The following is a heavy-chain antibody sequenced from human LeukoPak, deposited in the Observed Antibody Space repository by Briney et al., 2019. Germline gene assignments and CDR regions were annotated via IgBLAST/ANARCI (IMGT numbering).Heavy chain of an antibody. J-gene: IGHJ4*02. D-gene: IGHD4-23*01. V-gene: IGHV3-7*01. Sequence: GGSLRLSCAASEFPFNGYWMSWVRQAPGKGLECVANINQDGSEKYYVDSVRGRFTISRDNAKNSLYLQMNNLRLEDTAVYYCARLGRWTQAWSYGIWGRGTLVTVSS. CDR2: INQDGSEK. CDR1: EFPFNGYW. CDR3: ARLGRWTQAWSYGI.